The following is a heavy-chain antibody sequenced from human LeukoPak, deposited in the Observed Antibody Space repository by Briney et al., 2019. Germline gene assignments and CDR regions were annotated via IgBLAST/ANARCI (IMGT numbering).Heavy chain of an antibody. CDR1: GGSFSGYF. Sequence: SETLSLTCAVYGGSFSGYFWNWIRQPPGKGLEWIGEINHSGSTHHNPSLKGRVTISIDTSKNQISLNLSSVTAADTAVYYCARVPESGSYFAWFGPWGQGTLVTVSS. J-gene: IGHJ5*02. CDR2: INHSGST. CDR3: ARVPESGSYFAWFGP. V-gene: IGHV4-34*01. D-gene: IGHD3-10*01.